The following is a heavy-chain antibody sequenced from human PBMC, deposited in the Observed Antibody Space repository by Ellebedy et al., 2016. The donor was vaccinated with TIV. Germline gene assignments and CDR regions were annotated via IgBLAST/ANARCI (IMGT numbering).Heavy chain of an antibody. V-gene: IGHV1-46*02. CDR3: ARVFAYSDYGMNV. Sequence: ASVKVSCXASGYIFNKYHMHWVRQAPGRQGLEWMGLIYPRGERTVYAEKFQGRLTMTRDTSTSTLYMQLTNLRSEDTAVYYCARVFAYSDYGMNVWGQGTTVTVSS. CDR1: GYIFNKYH. CDR2: IYPRGERT. J-gene: IGHJ6*02. D-gene: IGHD5-12*01.